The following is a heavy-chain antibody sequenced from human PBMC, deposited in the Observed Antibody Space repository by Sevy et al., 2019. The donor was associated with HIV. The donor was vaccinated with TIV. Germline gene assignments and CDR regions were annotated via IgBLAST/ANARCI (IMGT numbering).Heavy chain of an antibody. J-gene: IGHJ4*02. CDR3: ARRSGSYHGAYYFDY. V-gene: IGHV4-39*01. CDR2: IYYSGST. D-gene: IGHD1-26*01. Sequence: SELSLTCTVSGGSISSSSYYWGWLRQPPGKGLEWIGSIYYSGSTYYNPSLKSRVTISVDTSKNQFFLKLSPVTAADTAVYYCARRSGSYHGAYYFDYWGQGTLVTVSS. CDR1: GGSISSSSYY.